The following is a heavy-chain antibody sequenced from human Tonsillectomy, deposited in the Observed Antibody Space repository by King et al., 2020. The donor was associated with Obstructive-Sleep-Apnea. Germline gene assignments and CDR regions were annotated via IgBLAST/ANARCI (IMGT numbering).Heavy chain of an antibody. V-gene: IGHV4-59*08. CDR3: ARHRGVEDYGGYGDYFDY. CDR2: MYYSGNT. D-gene: IGHD5-12*01. J-gene: IGHJ4*02. CDR1: GGSINNYY. Sequence: QLQESGPGLVKPSETLSLTCSVSGGSINNYYCSWIRQPPGKGLEWIGYMYYSGNTNFNPSLKSRVTISADTSKIQFSLRLGSGTAADTAVYFCARHRGVEDYGGYGDYFDYWGQGTLVTVSS.